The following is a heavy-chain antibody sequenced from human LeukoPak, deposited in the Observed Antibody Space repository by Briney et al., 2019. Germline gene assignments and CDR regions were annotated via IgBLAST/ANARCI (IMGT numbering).Heavy chain of an antibody. D-gene: IGHD3-3*01. V-gene: IGHV1-69*04. J-gene: IGHJ4*02. Sequence: SVKVSCKDSGGTFSSYAISWVRQAPGQGLEWMGRIIPILGIANYAQKFQGRVTITADKSTSTAYMELSSLRSEDTAVYYCARDQEHDFWSGYTDYWGQGTLVTVSS. CDR1: GGTFSSYA. CDR3: ARDQEHDFWSGYTDY. CDR2: IIPILGIA.